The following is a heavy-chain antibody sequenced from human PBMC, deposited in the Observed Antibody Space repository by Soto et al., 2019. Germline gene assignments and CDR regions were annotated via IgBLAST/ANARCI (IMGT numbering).Heavy chain of an antibody. D-gene: IGHD2-2*02. Sequence: EVQLVESGGGLVKPGGSLRLSCAASGFTFSSYSMNWVRQAPGKGLEWVSSISSSSSHIYYADSVKGRFTISRDNAKNSLYLQMNSLRAEDTAVYYCARESPYCSSTSCYTSRDYYYGMDVWGQGTTVTVSS. V-gene: IGHV3-21*01. CDR1: GFTFSSYS. CDR3: ARESPYCSSTSCYTSRDYYYGMDV. J-gene: IGHJ6*02. CDR2: ISSSSSHI.